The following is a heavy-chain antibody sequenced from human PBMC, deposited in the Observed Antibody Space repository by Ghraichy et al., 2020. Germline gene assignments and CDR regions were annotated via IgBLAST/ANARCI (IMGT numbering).Heavy chain of an antibody. CDR2: IYSGGSA. D-gene: IGHD5-18*01. CDR3: ARERYSYGCDY. J-gene: IGHJ4*02. V-gene: IGHV3-66*01. Sequence: GGSLRLSCAASGFTVSSNYMSWVRQAPGKGLEWVSVIYSGGSAYYADSVKGRFTISRDNSKNTLYLQMNSLRAEDTAVYYCARERYSYGCDYWGQGTLVTVSS. CDR1: GFTVSSNY.